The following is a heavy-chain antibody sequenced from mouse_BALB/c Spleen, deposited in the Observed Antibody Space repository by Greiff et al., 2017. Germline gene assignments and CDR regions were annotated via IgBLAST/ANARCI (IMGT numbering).Heavy chain of an antibody. D-gene: IGHD1-1*01. Sequence: LMESGGGLVQPGGSRKLSCAASGFTFSSFGMHWVRQAPEKGLEWVAYISSGSSTIYYADTVKGRFTISRDNPKNTLFLQMTSLRSEDTAMYYCARSGSSSPFDYWGQGTTLTVSS. V-gene: IGHV5-17*02. CDR2: ISSGSSTI. CDR3: ARSGSSSPFDY. J-gene: IGHJ2*01. CDR1: GFTFSSFG.